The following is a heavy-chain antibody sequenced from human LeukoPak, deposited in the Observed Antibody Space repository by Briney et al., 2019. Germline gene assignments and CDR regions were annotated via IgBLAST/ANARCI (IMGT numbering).Heavy chain of an antibody. CDR1: GFTFSNSA. V-gene: IGHV3-23*01. Sequence: GGSLRLSCAASGFTFSNSAMSWVRQAPGKGLEWISAISGSGGSTYYADSVKGHFTISRDNSKNTLYLQMNSLRAEDTAVYYCAKDVWGDYWGQGTLVTVSS. CDR2: ISGSGGST. D-gene: IGHD3-16*01. J-gene: IGHJ4*02. CDR3: AKDVWGDY.